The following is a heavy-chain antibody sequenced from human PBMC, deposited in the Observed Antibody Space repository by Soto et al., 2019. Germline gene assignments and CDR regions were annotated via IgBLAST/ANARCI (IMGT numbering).Heavy chain of an antibody. CDR2: IYTSGST. D-gene: IGHD3-9*01. V-gene: IGHV4-4*07. CDR1: GGSISSYY. CDR3: ASHILTGYSYHFDY. J-gene: IGHJ4*02. Sequence: QVQLQESGPGLVKPSETLSLTCTVSGGSISSYYWSWIRQPAGKGLEWIGRIYTSGSTNYNPSLKSRVTMSVDTSKNQFSLKLSSVTAADTAVYYCASHILTGYSYHFDYWGQGTLVTVSS.